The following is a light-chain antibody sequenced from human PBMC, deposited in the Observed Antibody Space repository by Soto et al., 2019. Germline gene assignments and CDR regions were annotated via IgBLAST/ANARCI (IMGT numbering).Light chain of an antibody. CDR1: QSVSSNY. CDR3: QQYCSSPMCT. J-gene: IGKJ2*02. V-gene: IGKV3-20*01. Sequence: EIVLTQSPGTLTLSPGERATLSCRASQSVSSNYLAWYQQKPGQAPRLLIYAASSRATGIPDRFSGSWSGTYFTLTLSRLEPEDFALYYCQQYCSSPMCTFGHGTQLEIK. CDR2: AAS.